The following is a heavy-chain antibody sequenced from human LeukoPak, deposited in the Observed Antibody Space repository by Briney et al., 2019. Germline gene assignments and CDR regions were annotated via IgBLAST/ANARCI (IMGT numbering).Heavy chain of an antibody. CDR1: GGSMSTYC. J-gene: IGHJ4*02. V-gene: IGHV4-59*01. CDR3: AGMRITTPTVRTLDY. D-gene: IGHD1-14*01. Sequence: PSETLSLTCTVSGGSMSTYCWTWIRQPPGKGLEWMGFIYYTGSTTYNPSLKSRVTISVDTSKNQFSLKLSSVTAADTAVYYCAGMRITTPTVRTLDYWGQGTLVTVSS. CDR2: IYYTGST.